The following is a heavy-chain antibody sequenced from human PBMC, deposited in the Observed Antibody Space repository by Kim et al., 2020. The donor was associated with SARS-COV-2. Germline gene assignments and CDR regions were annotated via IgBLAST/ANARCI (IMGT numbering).Heavy chain of an antibody. CDR3: AKDGLYYYDSSAYYNDAFDI. CDR2: IYSGGSST. J-gene: IGHJ3*02. D-gene: IGHD3-22*01. V-gene: IGHV3-23*03. Sequence: GGSLRLSCAASGFTFSSYAMSWVRQAPGKGLEWVSVIYSGGSSTYYADSVKGRFTISRDNSKNTLYLQMNSLRAEDTAVYYCAKDGLYYYDSSAYYNDAFDIWGHGTMVTVSS. CDR1: GFTFSSYA.